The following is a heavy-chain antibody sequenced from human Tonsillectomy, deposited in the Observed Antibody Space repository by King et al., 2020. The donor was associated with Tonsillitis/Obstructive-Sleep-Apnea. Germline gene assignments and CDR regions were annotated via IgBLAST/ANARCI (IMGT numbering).Heavy chain of an antibody. CDR1: GFTFDDYG. CDR2: INWNGGST. D-gene: IGHD6-19*01. J-gene: IGHJ2*01. Sequence: VQLVESGGGVVRPGGSLRLSCAASGFTFDDYGMSWVRQAPGKRLEWVSGINWNGGSTGYADSVKGRFTISRDNAKNSLYLQMNSLRAEDTALYYCARVLTGYSSGWSDWYFDLWGRGTLVTVSS. CDR3: ARVLTGYSSGWSDWYFDL. V-gene: IGHV3-20*04.